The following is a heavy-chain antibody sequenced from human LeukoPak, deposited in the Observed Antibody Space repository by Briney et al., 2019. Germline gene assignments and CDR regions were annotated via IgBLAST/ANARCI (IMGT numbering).Heavy chain of an antibody. CDR3: ARVAHNWNDVDNPDY. CDR2: ISSSGSTI. D-gene: IGHD1-20*01. V-gene: IGHV3-48*03. J-gene: IGHJ4*02. Sequence: GGSLRLSCAASGFTFSSYEMNWVRQAPGKGLEWVSYISSSGSTIYYADSVKGRFTISRDNAKNSLYLQMNSLRAEDTAVYYCARVAHNWNDVDNPDYWGQGTLVTVSS. CDR1: GFTFSSYE.